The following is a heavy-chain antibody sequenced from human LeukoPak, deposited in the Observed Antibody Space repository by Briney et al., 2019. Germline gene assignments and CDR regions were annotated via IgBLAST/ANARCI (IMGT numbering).Heavy chain of an antibody. D-gene: IGHD3-22*01. CDR3: ARHTFYYYDSSGYYERPFDY. CDR1: GGSISSSSYY. CDR2: IYYSGST. V-gene: IGHV4-39*01. Sequence: SETLSLTCTVSGGSISSSSYYWGWIRRPPGKGLEWIGSIYYSGSTYYNPSLKSRVTISVDTSKNQFSLKLRSVPAADTAVYYCARHTFYYYDSSGYYERPFDYWGQGTLVTVSS. J-gene: IGHJ4*02.